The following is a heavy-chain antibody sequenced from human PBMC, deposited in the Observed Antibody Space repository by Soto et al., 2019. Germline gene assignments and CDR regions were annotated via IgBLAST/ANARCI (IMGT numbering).Heavy chain of an antibody. CDR1: GFTFSSYG. J-gene: IGHJ4*02. Sequence: MRLSCAASGFTFSSYGMHWVRQAPGKGLEWVAVISYDGSNKYYADSVKGRFTISRDNSKNTLYLQMNSLRAEDTAVYYCAKIPTITGTENFDYWGQGTLVTVSS. CDR3: AKIPTITGTENFDY. D-gene: IGHD1-20*01. CDR2: ISYDGSNK. V-gene: IGHV3-30*18.